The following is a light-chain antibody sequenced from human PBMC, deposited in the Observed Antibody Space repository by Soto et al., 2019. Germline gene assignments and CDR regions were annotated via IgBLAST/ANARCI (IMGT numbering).Light chain of an antibody. Sequence: AIQMTQSPSSLSASVGDRVTITCRASQGIRNDLGWYQQKPGKAPKLLIYAASSLQSGVPSRFSGSGSGTDFTLTISSLQPEDFASDYCLQDYNYPRTFGQGTKVEIK. CDR3: LQDYNYPRT. V-gene: IGKV1-6*01. J-gene: IGKJ1*01. CDR2: AAS. CDR1: QGIRND.